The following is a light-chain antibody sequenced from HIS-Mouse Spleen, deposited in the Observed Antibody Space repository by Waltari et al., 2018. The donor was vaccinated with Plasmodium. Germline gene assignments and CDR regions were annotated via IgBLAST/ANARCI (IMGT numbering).Light chain of an antibody. CDR2: KDS. V-gene: IGLV3-25*03. Sequence: SYELTQPPSVSVSPGQTARITCSGDALPKQYAYWYQQKPGQAPVMVIYKDSGRPSWSPDLFPGSSSGTTVTLTSSGVQAEDEADYYCQSADSSGTYVVFGGGTKLTVL. CDR3: QSADSSGTYVV. CDR1: ALPKQY. J-gene: IGLJ2*01.